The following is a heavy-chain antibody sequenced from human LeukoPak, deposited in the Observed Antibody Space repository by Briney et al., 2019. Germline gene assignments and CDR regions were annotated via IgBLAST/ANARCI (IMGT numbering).Heavy chain of an antibody. CDR3: ATSIVGLTYDEHFQH. V-gene: IGHV3-53*01. Sequence: GGSLRLSCAASGFAVSSNHMNWVRQAPGKGLEWVSVIFNGGSTYYANSVKGRFTISRDNSKNTLYLQMNSLRAEDTAVYYCATSIVGLTYDEHFQHWGQGTLVTVSS. CDR1: GFAVSSNH. D-gene: IGHD1-26*01. CDR2: IFNGGST. J-gene: IGHJ1*01.